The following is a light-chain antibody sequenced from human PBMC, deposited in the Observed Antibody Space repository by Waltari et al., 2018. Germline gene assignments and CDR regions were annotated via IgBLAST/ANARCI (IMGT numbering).Light chain of an antibody. CDR2: SNN. CDR3: SAWDDSLHGHVV. V-gene: IGLV1-44*01. CDR1: MYTTGSNT. Sequence: QYVLTQPPSASGTPGQHATIFCPGSMYTTGSNTVNWYQQLPGTAPKPLVYSNNHRPSGVPDRFAGSKSGTSASLAISGLQSEDEADDYFSAWDDSLHGHVVFGGGTKLTVL. J-gene: IGLJ2*01.